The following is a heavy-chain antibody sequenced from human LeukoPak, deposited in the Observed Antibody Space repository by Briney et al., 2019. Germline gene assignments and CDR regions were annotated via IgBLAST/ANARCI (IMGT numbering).Heavy chain of an antibody. D-gene: IGHD4-17*01. V-gene: IGHV4-59*01. J-gene: IGHJ5*02. CDR2: IYYSGST. CDR3: ARGGTTVTPGLLWFDP. CDR1: GDSISSYY. Sequence: KTSETLSLTCTVSGDSISSYYWTWIRQPPGKGLEWIGYIYYSGSTKYNPSLKSRVTISVDTSKNQFPLKLSSVTAADTAVYYCARGGTTVTPGLLWFDPWGQGTLVTVSS.